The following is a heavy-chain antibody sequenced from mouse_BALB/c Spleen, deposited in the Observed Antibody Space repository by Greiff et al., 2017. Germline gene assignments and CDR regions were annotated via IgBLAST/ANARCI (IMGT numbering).Heavy chain of an antibody. V-gene: IGHV5-6-3*01. D-gene: IGHD2-4*01. J-gene: IGHJ2*01. CDR1: GFTFSSYG. Sequence: EVHLVESGGGLVQPGGSLKLSCAASGFTFSSYGMSWVRQTPDKRLELVATINSNGGSTYYPDSVKGRFTISRDNAKNTLYLQMSSLKSEDTAMYYCARSDYPFYFDYWGQGTTLTVSS. CDR3: ARSDYPFYFDY. CDR2: INSNGGST.